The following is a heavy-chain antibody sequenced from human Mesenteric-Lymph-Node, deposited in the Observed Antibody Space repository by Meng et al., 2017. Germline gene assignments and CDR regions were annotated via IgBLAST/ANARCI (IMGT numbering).Heavy chain of an antibody. CDR3: ARVGQWLPIDY. D-gene: IGHD6-19*01. J-gene: IGHJ4*02. CDR2: INHSGST. CDR1: GGSFACYY. Sequence: ARPREWGARSWWPLEAHALTLRVYGGSFACYYVKWVPQPPGKWLGGIGEINHSGSTKYNPSPKSRATISLDTSKSRISLKLRSVTAADTAVYYCARVGQWLPIDYWGQGTLVTVSS. V-gene: IGHV4-34*01.